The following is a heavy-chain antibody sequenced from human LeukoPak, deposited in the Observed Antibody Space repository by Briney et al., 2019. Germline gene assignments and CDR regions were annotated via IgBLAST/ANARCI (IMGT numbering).Heavy chain of an antibody. D-gene: IGHD1-26*01. V-gene: IGHV3-30-3*02. CDR1: GFTFTTYP. J-gene: IGHJ6*03. CDR2: IADDGKDK. CDR3: AKNRGAGSHYYYHMNV. Sequence: GGSLRLSCTASGFTFTTYPMHWVRQAPGKGLEWVAVIADDGKDKHYVESVKGRFTISRDNSKNTLYLQLNSLRVEDTAVYYCAKNRGAGSHYYYHMNVWGKGTTVTVSS.